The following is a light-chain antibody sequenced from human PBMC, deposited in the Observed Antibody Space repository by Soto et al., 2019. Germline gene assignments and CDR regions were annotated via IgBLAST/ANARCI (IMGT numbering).Light chain of an antibody. CDR3: LQDYNFPWT. J-gene: IGKJ1*01. CDR1: QSIGTF. CDR2: TSF. Sequence: AIQMTQSPSSLSASVGDRVSITCRASQSIGTFLNWYQQKPGEAPNLLIHTSFTLYSGVPSRFSGTGSGTDFTLTISSLQPEDFATYFCLQDYNFPWTFGQGTKVEV. V-gene: IGKV1-6*02.